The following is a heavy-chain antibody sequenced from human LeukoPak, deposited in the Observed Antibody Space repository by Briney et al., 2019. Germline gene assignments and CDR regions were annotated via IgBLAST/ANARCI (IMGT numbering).Heavy chain of an antibody. CDR2: IYSGGRT. J-gene: IGHJ4*02. D-gene: IGHD6-13*01. Sequence: GGSLRLSCAVSGFIVSSNYMTWVRQAPGKGLEWVSVIYSGGRTYYADSVKGRFTISRDSSRNTLYLHMNSLRAEDTAVYYCAKDRVIATGIGEFDYWGQGTLVTVSS. V-gene: IGHV3-53*01. CDR1: GFIVSSNY. CDR3: AKDRVIATGIGEFDY.